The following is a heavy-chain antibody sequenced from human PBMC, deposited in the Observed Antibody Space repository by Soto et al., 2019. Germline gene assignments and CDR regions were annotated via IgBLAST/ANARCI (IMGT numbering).Heavy chain of an antibody. CDR3: ARGKGIAAAYYYYGMDV. D-gene: IGHD6-13*01. J-gene: IGHJ6*02. V-gene: IGHV4-34*01. CDR1: GGSFSGYY. CDR2: INHSGST. Sequence: PSETLSLTCAVYGGSFSGYYWSWIRQPPGKGLEWIGEINHSGSTNYNPSLKSRVTISVDTSKNQFSLKLSSVTAADTAVYYCARGKGIAAAYYYYGMDVWGQGTTVTVYS.